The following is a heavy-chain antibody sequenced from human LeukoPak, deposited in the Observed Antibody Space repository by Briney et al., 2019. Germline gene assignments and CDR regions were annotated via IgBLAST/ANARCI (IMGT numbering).Heavy chain of an antibody. D-gene: IGHD2-2*01. Sequence: ASVKVSCKASGYTFTGYYIHWVRQAPGQGLEWMGWINPNSGDTNYPQKFQGRVTMARDASISTAYMELTRLRSDHTAVYFCARAVVPQGLEVWGRGTTVTV. CDR2: INPNSGDT. V-gene: IGHV1-2*02. CDR3: ARAVVPQGLEV. J-gene: IGHJ6*01. CDR1: GYTFTGYY.